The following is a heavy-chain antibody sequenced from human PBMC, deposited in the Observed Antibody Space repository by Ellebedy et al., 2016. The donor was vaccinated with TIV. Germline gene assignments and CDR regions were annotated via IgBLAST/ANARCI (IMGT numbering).Heavy chain of an antibody. D-gene: IGHD2-8*01. J-gene: IGHJ5*02. CDR2: MNPYSGDT. Sequence: AASVKVSCKATGYAFSSYEIHWVRQATGQGLEWMGCMNPYSGDTGSAPKFQGRITMTRNTSIATAYMDLSSLRSDDTAIYYCARGATKGDNNRFDPWGQGTLVTVSS. CDR3: ARGATKGDNNRFDP. V-gene: IGHV1-8*01. CDR1: GYAFSSYE.